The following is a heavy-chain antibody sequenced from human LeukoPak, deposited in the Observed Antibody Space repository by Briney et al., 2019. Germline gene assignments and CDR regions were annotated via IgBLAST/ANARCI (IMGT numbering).Heavy chain of an antibody. CDR2: FDPEDGET. J-gene: IGHJ5*02. Sequence: ASVKVSCKVSGYTLTELSMHWVRQAPGKGLEWMGGFDPEDGETIYAQNFQGRVTMTRDTSISTAYMELSRLRSDDTAVYYCAREWGTATSGDNWSDPWGQGTLVTVSS. D-gene: IGHD4-17*01. CDR3: AREWGTATSGDNWSDP. V-gene: IGHV1-24*01. CDR1: GYTLTELS.